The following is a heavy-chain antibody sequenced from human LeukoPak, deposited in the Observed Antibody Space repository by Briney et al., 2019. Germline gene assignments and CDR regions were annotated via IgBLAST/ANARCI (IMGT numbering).Heavy chain of an antibody. J-gene: IGHJ3*02. CDR3: ARDNQVIGAFDI. CDR1: GDSITNYY. CDR2: VYSSGST. D-gene: IGHD3-16*02. V-gene: IGHV4-59*13. Sequence: PSETLSLTCRVPGDSITNYYGSWGRQPPGKRLEWIGYVYSSGSTNYNPSLKSRVTISVDTSKKQFSLKLSSVTAADTAVYYCARDNQVIGAFDIWGQGTMVTVSS.